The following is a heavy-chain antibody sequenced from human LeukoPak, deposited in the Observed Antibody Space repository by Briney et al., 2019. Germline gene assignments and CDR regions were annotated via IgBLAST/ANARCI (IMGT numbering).Heavy chain of an antibody. D-gene: IGHD2-15*01. V-gene: IGHV3-30*04. CDR2: TSYDGSNK. J-gene: IGHJ5*02. CDR1: GFTFSSYA. Sequence: PGGSLRLSCAASGFTFSSYAMHWVRQAPGKGLEWVAVTSYDGSNKYYADSVKGRFTISRDNSKNTLYLQMNSLRAEDTAVYYCARDWHCSGGSCYPTGYNWFDPWGQGTLVTVSS. CDR3: ARDWHCSGGSCYPTGYNWFDP.